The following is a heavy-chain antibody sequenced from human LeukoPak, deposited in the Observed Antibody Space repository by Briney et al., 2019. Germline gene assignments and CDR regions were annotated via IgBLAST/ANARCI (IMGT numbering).Heavy chain of an antibody. D-gene: IGHD3-9*01. CDR3: ARGDDILTGYYYYYYMDV. J-gene: IGHJ6*03. V-gene: IGHV1-3*03. CDR2: INAGNGNT. Sequence: ASVKVSCKASGYTFTNYAMKWVRQAPGQRLEWMGWINAGNGNTKYSQEFQGRVTITRDTSASTAYMELSSLRSEDMAVYYCARGDDILTGYYYYYYMDVWGKGTTVTISS. CDR1: GYTFTNYA.